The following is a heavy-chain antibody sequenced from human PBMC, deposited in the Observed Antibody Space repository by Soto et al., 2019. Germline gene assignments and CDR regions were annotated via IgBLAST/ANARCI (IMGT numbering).Heavy chain of an antibody. CDR1: GFTFSSYA. Sequence: PGGSLRLSCVASGFTFSSYAMSWVRQAPGKGLEWVSGVSDSGVNTYYAGSVKGRFTISRDNSKNTLYLQMNSLRAEDTAVYYCAKEGSVAGSYYGMDVWGQGTTVTVSS. V-gene: IGHV3-23*01. J-gene: IGHJ6*02. CDR3: AKEGSVAGSYYGMDV. CDR2: VSDSGVNT. D-gene: IGHD6-19*01.